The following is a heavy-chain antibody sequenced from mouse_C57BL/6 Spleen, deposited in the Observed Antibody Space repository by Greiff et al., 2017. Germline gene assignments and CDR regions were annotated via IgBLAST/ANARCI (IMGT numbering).Heavy chain of an antibody. CDR3: ASLAYYRNYGYFDV. Sequence: VMLVESGPGLVAPSQSLSITCTVSGFSLTSYAISWVRQPPGKGLEWLGVIWTGGGTNYNSALKSRLSISKDNSKSQVFLKMNSLQTDDTARYYCASLAYYRNYGYFDVWGTGTTVTVSS. D-gene: IGHD2-14*01. V-gene: IGHV2-9-1*01. CDR2: IWTGGGT. CDR1: GFSLTSYA. J-gene: IGHJ1*03.